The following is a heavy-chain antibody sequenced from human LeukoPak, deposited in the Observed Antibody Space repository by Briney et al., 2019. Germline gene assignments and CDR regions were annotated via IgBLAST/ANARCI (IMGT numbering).Heavy chain of an antibody. J-gene: IGHJ4*02. CDR1: GFVFSSNA. CDR3: AKRRPYYDSSGYLDY. D-gene: IGHD3-22*01. CDR2: ISNSGDST. Sequence: PGGSLRLSCAASGFVFSSNAMSWVRQAPGKGLEWVSGISNSGDSTYYADSVKGRFTISRDNSKNTLYLQMNTLRAEDTAVYYCAKRRPYYDSSGYLDYWGQGTLATVSS. V-gene: IGHV3-23*01.